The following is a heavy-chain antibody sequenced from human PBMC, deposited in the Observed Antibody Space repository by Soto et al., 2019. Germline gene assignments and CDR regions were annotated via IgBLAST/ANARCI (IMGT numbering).Heavy chain of an antibody. CDR2: IYYSGST. D-gene: IGHD3-3*01. J-gene: IGHJ4*02. Sequence: SETLSLTCTVSGGSISSSSYYWGWIRQPPGKGLEWIGSIYYSGSTYYNPSLKSRVTISVDTSKNQFSLKLSSVTAADTAMYYCATSYYDFWSGYSTPFDYWGQGTLVTVSS. CDR3: ATSYYDFWSGYSTPFDY. V-gene: IGHV4-39*01. CDR1: GGSISSSSYY.